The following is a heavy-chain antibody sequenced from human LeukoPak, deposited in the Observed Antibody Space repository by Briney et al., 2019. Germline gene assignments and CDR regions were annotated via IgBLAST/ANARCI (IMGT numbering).Heavy chain of an antibody. CDR3: GFAYYYDSSGYT. V-gene: IGHV4-39*07. CDR1: GGSISSSSYY. Sequence: SETLSLTCTVSGGSISSSSYYWGWIRQPPGKGLEWIGSIYYSGSTYYNPSPKSRVTISVDTSKNQFSLKLSSVTAADTAVYYCGFAYYYDSSGYTWGQGTLVTVSS. J-gene: IGHJ4*02. D-gene: IGHD3-22*01. CDR2: IYYSGST.